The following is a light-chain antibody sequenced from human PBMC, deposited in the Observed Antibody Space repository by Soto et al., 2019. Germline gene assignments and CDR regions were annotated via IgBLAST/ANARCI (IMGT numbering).Light chain of an antibody. CDR3: QQHNNWPLT. V-gene: IGKV3-15*01. J-gene: IGKJ4*01. CDR2: GAS. CDR1: HSVSSN. Sequence: EIVMTQSPATLSVCPVQRATLSFRASHSVSSNLAWYQQKPGQAPRLLVYGASTRATGIPARFSGSGSGTQFTLTISSLQSEDFAVYYCQQHNNWPLTFGGGTKVDIK.